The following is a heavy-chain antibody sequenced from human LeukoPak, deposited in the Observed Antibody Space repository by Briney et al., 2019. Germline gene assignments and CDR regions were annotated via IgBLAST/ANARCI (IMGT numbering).Heavy chain of an antibody. V-gene: IGHV1-2*04. CDR1: GYTFTSYY. CDR3: ARGDSSGYYDWFDP. D-gene: IGHD3-22*01. J-gene: IGHJ5*02. Sequence: ASVKVSCKASGYTFTSYYMHWVRQAPGQGLEWMGWINPNSGGTNYAQKFQGWVTMTRDTSISTAYMELSRLRSDDTAVYYCARGDSSGYYDWFDPWGQGTLVTVSS. CDR2: INPNSGGT.